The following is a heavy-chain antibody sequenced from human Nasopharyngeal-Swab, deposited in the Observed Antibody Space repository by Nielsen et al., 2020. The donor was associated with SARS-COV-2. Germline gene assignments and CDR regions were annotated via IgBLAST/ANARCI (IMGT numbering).Heavy chain of an antibody. CDR2: INDYEDRL. Sequence: GGSLRLSCSASGFTFSLYAMRWVRQAPGKGLEYVSTINDYEDRLYYADSVKGRFTISRDNSKNAVYLQMSSLRAEDTAVYWCVKDLRGKYAFEIWGQGTMVTVSS. V-gene: IGHV3-64D*06. J-gene: IGHJ3*02. CDR1: GFTFSLYA. CDR3: VKDLRGKYAFEI. D-gene: IGHD3-16*01.